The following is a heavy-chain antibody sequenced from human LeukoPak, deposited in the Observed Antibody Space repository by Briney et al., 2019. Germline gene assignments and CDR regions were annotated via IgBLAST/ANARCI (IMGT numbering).Heavy chain of an antibody. J-gene: IGHJ4*02. Sequence: GGSLRLSCAASGFTFSSYAMSWVRQAPGKGLEWVAFIRFDGSDKYYADSVKGRFTISRDNSKSTLDLQMNSLRVEDTAVYYCAKDRYSTSSTFTVNPFDYWGQGILVTVSS. CDR2: IRFDGSDK. V-gene: IGHV3-30*02. CDR3: AKDRYSTSSTFTVNPFDY. D-gene: IGHD2-2*01. CDR1: GFTFSSYA.